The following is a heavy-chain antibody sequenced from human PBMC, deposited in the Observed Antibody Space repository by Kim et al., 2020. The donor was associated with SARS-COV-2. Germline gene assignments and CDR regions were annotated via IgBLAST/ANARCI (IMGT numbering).Heavy chain of an antibody. Sequence: DYAAPVKGRFTISRDDSKTTLYLQMNSLKTEDTAVDYCTTDPDSGYDYSLWGQGTLVTVSS. CDR3: TTDPDSGYDYSL. D-gene: IGHD5-12*01. J-gene: IGHJ4*02. V-gene: IGHV3-15*01.